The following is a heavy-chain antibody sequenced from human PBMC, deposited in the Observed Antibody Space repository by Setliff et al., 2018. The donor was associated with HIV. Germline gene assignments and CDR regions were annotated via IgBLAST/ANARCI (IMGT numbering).Heavy chain of an antibody. D-gene: IGHD3-22*01. CDR1: GFTFSDYY. CDR2: ISSSGSTI. J-gene: IGHJ3*02. V-gene: IGHV3-11*04. CDR3: AIGITMIGGDAFDI. Sequence: PGGSLRLSCAASGFTFSDYYMSWVRQAPGKGLEWVSYISSSGSTIYYADSVKGRFTIYRDNAKNSLYLQMNSLRAEDTAVYYCAIGITMIGGDAFDIWGQGTMVTVSS.